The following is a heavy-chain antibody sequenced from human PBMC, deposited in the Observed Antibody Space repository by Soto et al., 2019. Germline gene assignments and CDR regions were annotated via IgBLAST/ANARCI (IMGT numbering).Heavy chain of an antibody. J-gene: IGHJ5*02. CDR1: GFTFDSYA. Sequence: GGSLRLSCAASGFTFDSYAMSWVRQAPGKGLEWVSIISGSGGSTYYADSVKGRFTMSRDNSKNTLFLQMNSLRAEDTAVYYCAKTPATYCSGGSCYSGWFDPWGQGTLVTVSS. CDR2: ISGSGGST. V-gene: IGHV3-23*01. D-gene: IGHD2-15*01. CDR3: AKTPATYCSGGSCYSGWFDP.